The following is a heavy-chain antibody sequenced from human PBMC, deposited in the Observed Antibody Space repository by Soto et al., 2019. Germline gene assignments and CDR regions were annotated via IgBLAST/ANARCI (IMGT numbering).Heavy chain of an antibody. CDR3: ARGEGDFLTVYDLPYYHYYMDV. CDR2: IYYSGST. J-gene: IGHJ6*03. CDR1: GGSIRSYY. Sequence: SETLSLTCTVSGGSIRSYYWSWIRQPPGKGLEWIGYIYYSGSTNYNPSLKSRVIISVDTSKNQFSLKLSSVTAADTAVYYCARGEGDFLTVYDLPYYHYYMDVWGKGTTVTVSS. V-gene: IGHV4-59*01. D-gene: IGHD3-9*01.